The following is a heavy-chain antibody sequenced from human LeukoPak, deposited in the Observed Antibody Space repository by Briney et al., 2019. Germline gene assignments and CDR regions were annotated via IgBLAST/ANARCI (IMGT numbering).Heavy chain of an antibody. CDR1: GFTFNTYW. J-gene: IGHJ4*02. CDR2: INSDGSST. V-gene: IGHV3-74*01. Sequence: PGGSLRLSCAASGFTFNTYWMHWVRQAPGKGLVWVSRINSDGSSTTYADSVKGRFTISRDNAKNTLYLQMNSLRAEDTAVYYCARDYSGMDFWSGYDYWGQGTLVTVSS. D-gene: IGHD3-3*01. CDR3: ARDYSGMDFWSGYDY.